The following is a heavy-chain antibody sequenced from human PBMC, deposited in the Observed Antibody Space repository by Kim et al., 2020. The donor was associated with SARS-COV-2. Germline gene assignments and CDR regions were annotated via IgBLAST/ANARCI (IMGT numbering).Heavy chain of an antibody. J-gene: IGHJ4*02. CDR3: ARDTTRFSVSPFDY. D-gene: IGHD4-17*01. Sequence: PLLNSRVTISVDTSKTQFSPRLSPVTAADTAVYYCARDTTRFSVSPFDYWGQGTLVTVSS. V-gene: IGHV4-30-2*04.